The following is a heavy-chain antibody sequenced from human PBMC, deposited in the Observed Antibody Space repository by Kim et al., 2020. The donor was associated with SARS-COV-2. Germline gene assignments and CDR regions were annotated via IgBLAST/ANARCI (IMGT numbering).Heavy chain of an antibody. CDR1: GFTFSSYA. V-gene: IGHV3-23*01. CDR3: AKGGAVAGAFDI. J-gene: IGHJ3*02. D-gene: IGHD6-19*01. CDR2: ISGSGGST. Sequence: GGSLRLSCAASGFTFSSYAMSWVRQAPGKGLEWVSAISGSGGSTYYADSVKGRFTISRNNSKNTLYLQMNSLRAEDTAVYYCAKGGAVAGAFDIWGQGTMVTVSS.